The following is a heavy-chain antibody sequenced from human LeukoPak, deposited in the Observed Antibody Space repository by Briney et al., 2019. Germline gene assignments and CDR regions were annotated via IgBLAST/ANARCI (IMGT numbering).Heavy chain of an antibody. V-gene: IGHV3-73*01. Sequence: GGSLRLSCAASGFPLSDSAMHWVRQASGKGLEWVGRVGSRVDRYATVYDASVKGRFTFSRDDLKNTVYLQMNSLKTEDTAVYYCARRPSYGDYGMDVRGQGTAVTVSS. CDR2: VGSRVDRYAT. J-gene: IGHJ6*02. CDR3: ARRPSYGDYGMDV. CDR1: GFPLSDSA. D-gene: IGHD4-17*01.